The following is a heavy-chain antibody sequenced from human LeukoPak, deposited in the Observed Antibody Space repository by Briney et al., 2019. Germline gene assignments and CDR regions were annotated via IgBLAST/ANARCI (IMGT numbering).Heavy chain of an antibody. CDR2: MYYRGST. CDR3: ARENSGSYSLDAFDI. Sequence: SETLSLTCTVSGDSISSSTYYWGWIRQPPGKGLEWIGTMYYRGSTYYNPSLKSRVTISVDTSKNQFSLKLNSVTPEDTAVYYCARENSGSYSLDAFDIWGQGTMVTVSS. J-gene: IGHJ3*02. D-gene: IGHD1-26*01. CDR1: GDSISSSTYY. V-gene: IGHV4-39*02.